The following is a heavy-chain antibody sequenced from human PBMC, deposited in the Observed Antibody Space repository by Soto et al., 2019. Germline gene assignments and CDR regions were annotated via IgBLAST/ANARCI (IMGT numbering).Heavy chain of an antibody. CDR3: ARARIIETFDY. Sequence: QVQLLQSGAEVKKPGASVKVSCKASGYTFTNYVMHWVRQAPGQRLEWMGWINAGNGNTKYSQKLQGRVTITRDTYASIAYMELSSLRSEDTAVYYCARARIIETFDYWGQGTLVTVSS. CDR2: INAGNGNT. V-gene: IGHV1-3*01. J-gene: IGHJ4*02. D-gene: IGHD3-16*02. CDR1: GYTFTNYV.